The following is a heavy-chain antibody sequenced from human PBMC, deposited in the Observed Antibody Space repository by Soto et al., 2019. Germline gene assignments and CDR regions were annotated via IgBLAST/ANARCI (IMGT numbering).Heavy chain of an antibody. D-gene: IGHD6-13*01. V-gene: IGHV4-39*01. CDR2: IYYSGST. J-gene: IGHJ5*02. CDR1: GGSISSSSYY. CDR3: ARHGIAAAGNNWFDP. Sequence: PSETLSLTCTVSGGSISSSSYYWGWIRQPPGKGLEWIGSIYYSGSTYYNPSLKSRVTISVDTSKNQFSLKLSSVTAADTAVYYCARHGIAAAGNNWFDPWGQGTLVTVSS.